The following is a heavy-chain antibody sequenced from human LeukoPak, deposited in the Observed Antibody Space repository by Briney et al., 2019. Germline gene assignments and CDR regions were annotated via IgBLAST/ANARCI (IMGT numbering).Heavy chain of an antibody. J-gene: IGHJ4*02. CDR3: ASGGDSGRVAGTLAH. Sequence: GGSLRLSCAASGFTFGSYGMHWVRQAPGKGLEWVAFIRYDGSNKYYADSVKGRFTISRDNSKNTLYLQMNSLRAEDTAVYYCASGGDSGRVAGTLAHWGQGTLVTVSS. D-gene: IGHD6-19*01. CDR1: GFTFGSYG. CDR2: IRYDGSNK. V-gene: IGHV3-30*02.